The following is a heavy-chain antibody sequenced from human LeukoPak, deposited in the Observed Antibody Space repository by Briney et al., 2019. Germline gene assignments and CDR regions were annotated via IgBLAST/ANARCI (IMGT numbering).Heavy chain of an antibody. CDR2: IYPGDSDT. CDR3: ARHDVGGAHGAAFDI. V-gene: IGHV5-51*01. CDR1: GYSFTSYW. D-gene: IGHD1-26*01. J-gene: IGHJ3*02. Sequence: GESLKISCKGSGYSFTSYWIGWVRQMPGKGLEWMGIIYPGDSDTRYSPSFQGQVTISADKSISTACLQWSSLKASDTAMYYCARHDVGGAHGAAFDIWGQGTMVTVSS.